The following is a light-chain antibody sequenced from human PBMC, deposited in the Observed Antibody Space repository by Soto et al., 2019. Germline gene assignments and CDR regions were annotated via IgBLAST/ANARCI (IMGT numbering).Light chain of an antibody. Sequence: DNQLTHSPSSISASLGDRVAVTCRASQAVNSWLAWFQQKPGMAPKLVIYDVSSLQSGVPSRFSGSGSGTEFTLTISSLQPEDFATYYCQQSNNHPISFGQGTRLEI. CDR3: QQSNNHPIS. V-gene: IGKV1-12*01. J-gene: IGKJ5*01. CDR1: QAVNSW. CDR2: DVS.